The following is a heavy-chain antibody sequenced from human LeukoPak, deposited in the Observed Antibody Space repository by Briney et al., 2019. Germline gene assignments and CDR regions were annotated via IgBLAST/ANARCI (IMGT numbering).Heavy chain of an antibody. V-gene: IGHV3-21*01. J-gene: IGHJ4*02. CDR2: ISSSSSYI. D-gene: IGHD5-24*01. CDR1: GFTFSSYT. Sequence: PGGSLRLSCAASGFTFSSYTMNWVRQAPGKGLEWVSYISSSSSYIYYADSVKGRFTISRDNAKNSLYLQMNSLRAEDTAVYYCAREGRDGYNLGYYFDYWGQGTLVTVSS. CDR3: AREGRDGYNLGYYFDY.